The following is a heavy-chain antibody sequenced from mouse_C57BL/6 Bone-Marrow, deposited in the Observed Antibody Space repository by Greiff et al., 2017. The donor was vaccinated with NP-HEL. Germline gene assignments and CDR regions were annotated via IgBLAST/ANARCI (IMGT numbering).Heavy chain of an antibody. CDR2: INPNNGGT. V-gene: IGHV1-26*01. J-gene: IGHJ3*01. Sequence: EVQLQQSGPELVKPGASVKISCKASGYTFTDYYMNWVKQSHGKSLEWIGDINPNNGGTSYNQKFKGKATLTVDKSSSTAYMELRSLTSEDSAVYYCARSPIYYDYAGFAYWGQGTLVTVSA. D-gene: IGHD2-4*01. CDR3: ARSPIYYDYAGFAY. CDR1: GYTFTDYY.